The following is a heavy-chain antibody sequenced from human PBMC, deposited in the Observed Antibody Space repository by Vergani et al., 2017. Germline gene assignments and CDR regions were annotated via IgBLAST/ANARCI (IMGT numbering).Heavy chain of an antibody. V-gene: IGHV1-8*01. CDR3: ARDYSNNNYFDP. CDR2: MSPDNGNR. CDR1: GYSFTSHD. D-gene: IGHD4-11*01. Sequence: QVQLVQSGAEVKKPGASVKVSCEASGYSFTSHDIYWVRQAPGQGLEWMGWMSPDNGNRGFAQNFQGRISMTRNTSINTAYMELSSLTSEDTAIYYCARDYSNNNYFDPWGQGTLVTVSS. J-gene: IGHJ5*02.